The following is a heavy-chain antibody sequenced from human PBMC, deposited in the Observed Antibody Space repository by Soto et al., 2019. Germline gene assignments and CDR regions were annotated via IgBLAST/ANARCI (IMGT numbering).Heavy chain of an antibody. V-gene: IGHV4-39*01. CDR1: GGSITSSSYY. CDR3: ARTHDYRNPYYFDY. J-gene: IGHJ4*02. Sequence: QLQLQESGPGLVKPSETLSLTCTVSGGSITSSSYYWGWIHQPPGKGLEWIGTIYYSGTTYYNPSLKSRLTLSVDTSENQFSLKLSSVTVADTAVYYCARTHDYRNPYYFDYWGQGTLVTVSS. CDR2: IYYSGTT. D-gene: IGHD4-4*01.